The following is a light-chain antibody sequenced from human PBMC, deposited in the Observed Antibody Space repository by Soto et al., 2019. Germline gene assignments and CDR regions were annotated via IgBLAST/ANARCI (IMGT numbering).Light chain of an antibody. V-gene: IGKV1-5*03. CDR1: QSIGTC. J-gene: IGKJ1*01. Sequence: DIQMTQSPSTLSASVGDRVTITCRASQSIGTCLAWYQQKPGKAPKVLIYKASTLESGVPSRFSGSGSGTEFTLTITSLQPDDFASYYCQQCYSSWTFGQGTKVDIK. CDR3: QQCYSSWT. CDR2: KAS.